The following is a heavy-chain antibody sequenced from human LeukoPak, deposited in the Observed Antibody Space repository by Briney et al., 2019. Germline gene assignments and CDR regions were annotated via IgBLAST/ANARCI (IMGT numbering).Heavy chain of an antibody. V-gene: IGHV4-30-2*01. CDR2: IYHSGST. Sequence: PSETLSLTCTVSGGSISSGGYYWSGIRQPPGKGLEGIGYIYHSGSTYYNPSLKSRVTISVDRSTNQFSLKLSSVTAADTAVYYCARVFSGPRGGFDPWGQGTLVTVSS. CDR1: GGSISSGGYY. D-gene: IGHD3-10*01. CDR3: ARVFSGPRGGFDP. J-gene: IGHJ5*02.